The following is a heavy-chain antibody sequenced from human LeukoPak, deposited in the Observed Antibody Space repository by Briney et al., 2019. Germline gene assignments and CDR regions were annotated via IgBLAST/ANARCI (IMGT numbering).Heavy chain of an antibody. D-gene: IGHD3-10*01. CDR3: ARIQLLPWFGESDY. V-gene: IGHV4-39*01. CDR1: GGSISSSSYY. CDR2: IYYSGST. Sequence: KPSETLSLTCTVSGGSISSSSYYWGWIRQPPGKGLEWIGSIYYSGSTYYNPSLKSRVTISVDTSKNQFSLKLSSVTAADTAVYYCARIQLLPWFGESDYWGQGTLVTVSS. J-gene: IGHJ4*02.